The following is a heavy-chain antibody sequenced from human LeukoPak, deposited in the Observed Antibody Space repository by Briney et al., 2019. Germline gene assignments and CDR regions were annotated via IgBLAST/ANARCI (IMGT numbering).Heavy chain of an antibody. D-gene: IGHD3-10*02. V-gene: IGHV1-2*02. CDR2: INPNSGGT. Sequence: GASVKVSCKASGYTFTCYYMHWVRQAPGQGLEWMGWINPNSGGTNYAQKFQGRVTMTRDTSISTAYMELSRLRSDDTAVYYCARVFRPLFGELYGMDVWGQGTAVTVSS. CDR3: ARVFRPLFGELYGMDV. CDR1: GYTFTCYY. J-gene: IGHJ6*02.